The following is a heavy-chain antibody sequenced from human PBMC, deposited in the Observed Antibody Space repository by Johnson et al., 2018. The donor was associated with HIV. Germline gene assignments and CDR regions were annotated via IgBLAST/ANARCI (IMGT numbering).Heavy chain of an antibody. V-gene: IGHV3-7*01. CDR2: IKQDGSET. CDR3: ARYPIRDDAFDI. Sequence: VQLVESGGGLVKPGGSLRLSCAASGFTFSNFWLTWVRQAPGKGPEWVANIKQDGSETYYVASVKGRFTISRDNAKNSLYLQMNSLRGEDAAMYYCARYPIRDDAFDIWGQGTRVTVSS. CDR1: GFTFSNFW. J-gene: IGHJ3*02.